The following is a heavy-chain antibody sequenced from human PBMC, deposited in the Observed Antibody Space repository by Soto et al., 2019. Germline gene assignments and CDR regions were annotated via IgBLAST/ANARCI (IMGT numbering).Heavy chain of an antibody. CDR2: ISNDGSSK. D-gene: IGHD1-1*01. J-gene: IGHJ4*02. Sequence: LRLSCAASGFTFSSYAIQWVRQAPGKGLEWVAVISNDGSSKYHADSVKGRFTISRDNSKNTLYLQMNSLRVEDTAVYYCARDRLPRASVATPGYYDYWGQGSLVTVSS. CDR3: ARDRLPRASVATPGYYDY. CDR1: GFTFSSYA. V-gene: IGHV3-30-3*01.